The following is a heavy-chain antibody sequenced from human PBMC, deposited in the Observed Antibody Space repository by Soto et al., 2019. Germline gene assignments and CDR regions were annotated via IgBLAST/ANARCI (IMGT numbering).Heavy chain of an antibody. D-gene: IGHD2-15*01. V-gene: IGHV3-30-3*01. Sequence: GGSLRLSCAASGFTFSSYAMHWVRQAPGKGLEWVAVISYDGSNKYYADSVKGRFTISRDNSKNTLYLQMNSLRAEDTAVYYCHLRLQVNNWFDPWGQGTLVTVSS. CDR1: GFTFSSYA. CDR2: ISYDGSNK. CDR3: HLRLQVNNWFDP. J-gene: IGHJ5*02.